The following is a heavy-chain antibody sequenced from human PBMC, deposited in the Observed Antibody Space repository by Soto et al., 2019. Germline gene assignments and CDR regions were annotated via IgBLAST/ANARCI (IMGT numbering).Heavy chain of an antibody. Sequence: GAPAKASCKASGYSFTSCYSRWVRQSQRQGLEWVGWISPYNGDTHYAPKLQARVTLTTAPLTSTGYQQLRSLIHHPPAVDYCAMSTQRRNRGVRGLFGPWGEGPLGTVGS. D-gene: IGHD6-25*01. J-gene: IGHJ5*02. CDR1: GYSFTSCY. V-gene: IGHV1-18*01. CDR3: AMSTQRRNRGVRGLFGP. CDR2: ISPYNGDT.